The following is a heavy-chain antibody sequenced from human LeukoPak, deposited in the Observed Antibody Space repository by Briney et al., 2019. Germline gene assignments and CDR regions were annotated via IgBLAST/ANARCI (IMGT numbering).Heavy chain of an antibody. Sequence: SETLSLTCTVSGAPITSSNHYWGWIRQTPGKTLEWIANIYYSGHTLYNPSLKSRALISVDTSSNQFSLRLTSVTAADTAVYYCAAPSGPTYYSPVDFWGQGTSVSVSS. CDR2: IYYSGHT. V-gene: IGHV4-39*01. CDR3: AAPSGPTYYSPVDF. J-gene: IGHJ4*02. D-gene: IGHD1-26*01. CDR1: GAPITSSNHY.